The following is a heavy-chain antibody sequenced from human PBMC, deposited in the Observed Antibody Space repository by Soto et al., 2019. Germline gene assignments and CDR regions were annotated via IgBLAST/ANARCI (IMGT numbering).Heavy chain of an antibody. J-gene: IGHJ5*02. CDR3: ARGRSSPRGDWLDP. CDR1: GDSLFSNSAA. V-gene: IGHV6-1*01. CDR2: TYYRSKWYN. D-gene: IGHD6-6*01. Sequence: SQTLSLTCVISGDSLFSNSAAWNWIRQSPSRGLEWLGRTYYRSKWYNDYAVSVRGRTTINPDTSKNQFSLQLNSVTAEDTAVYYCARGRSSPRGDWLDPWGQGILVTVSS.